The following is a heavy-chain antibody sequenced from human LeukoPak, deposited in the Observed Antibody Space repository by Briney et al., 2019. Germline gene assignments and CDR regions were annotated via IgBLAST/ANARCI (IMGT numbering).Heavy chain of an antibody. CDR2: ISSNGGST. CDR1: GFTFSSYA. Sequence: GGSLRLSCAASGFTFSSYAMHWVRQAPGKGLEYVSAISSNGGSTYYANSVKGRFTISRDNSKNTLYLQMGSLRAEDMAVYYCARGETYYYDSSIPPDYWDQGTLVTVSS. CDR3: ARGETYYYDSSIPPDY. J-gene: IGHJ4*02. D-gene: IGHD3-22*01. V-gene: IGHV3-64*01.